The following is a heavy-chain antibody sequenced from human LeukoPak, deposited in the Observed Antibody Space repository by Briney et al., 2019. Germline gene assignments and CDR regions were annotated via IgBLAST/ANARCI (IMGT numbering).Heavy chain of an antibody. CDR1: GFTFSSYW. D-gene: IGHD5-18*01. V-gene: IGHV3-74*01. CDR2: INSNGSST. J-gene: IGHJ4*02. CDR3: ARDGGYSYGPFDY. Sequence: GGSLRLSCAASGFTFSSYWMHWVRQAPGKGLVWVSRINSNGSSTSYADSAKGRLTISRDNAKNTLYLQMNSLRAEDTAVYYCARDGGYSYGPFDYWDQGTLVTVSS.